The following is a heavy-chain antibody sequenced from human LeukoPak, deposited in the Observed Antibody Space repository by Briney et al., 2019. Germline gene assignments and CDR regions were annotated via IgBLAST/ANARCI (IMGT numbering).Heavy chain of an antibody. Sequence: GGSLRLSCAASGFTFSSYAMHWVRQAPGKGLEYVSAISSNGGSTYYANSVKGRFTISRDNSKNTLYLQMGSLSAEDMAVYYCARLRSGSYYGLDYWGQGTLVTVSS. CDR3: ARLRSGSYYGLDY. V-gene: IGHV3-64*01. CDR1: GFTFSSYA. CDR2: ISSNGGST. J-gene: IGHJ4*02. D-gene: IGHD1-26*01.